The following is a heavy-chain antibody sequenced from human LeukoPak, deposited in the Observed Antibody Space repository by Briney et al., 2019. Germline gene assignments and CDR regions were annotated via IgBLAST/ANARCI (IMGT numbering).Heavy chain of an antibody. V-gene: IGHV1-8*03. CDR3: ARGSFGTATN. J-gene: IGHJ4*02. CDR1: VYTFTSYD. Sequence: ASVTVSCTASVYTFTSYDINWVRQAPGQGLEWMGWMNPNSGNTGYAQKFQGRVTITRNTSISTAYMELSSLSSEDTAVYYCARGSFGTATNWGQGTLVTVSS. CDR2: MNPNSGNT. D-gene: IGHD5-18*01.